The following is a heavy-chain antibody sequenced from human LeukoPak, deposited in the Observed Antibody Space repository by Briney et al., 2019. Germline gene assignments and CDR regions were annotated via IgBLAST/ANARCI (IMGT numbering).Heavy chain of an antibody. D-gene: IGHD3-16*02. CDR1: VYTPTSYV. V-gene: IGHV1-2*02. CDR2: INPNSGGT. Sequence: GASVKVSCKTSVYTPTSYVIYWVRQAPGQGLEWMGWINPNSGGTNSAQKFQGRLTMTRNRSITTAYMELKRLTYDDTAIYYCARDPKFRSCFDPWGQGTLVTVSS. CDR3: ARDPKFRSCFDP. J-gene: IGHJ5*02.